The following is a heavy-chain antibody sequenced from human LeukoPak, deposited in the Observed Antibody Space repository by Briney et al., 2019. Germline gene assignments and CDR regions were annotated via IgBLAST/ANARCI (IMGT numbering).Heavy chain of an antibody. CDR2: INPNSGGT. J-gene: IGHJ4*02. CDR3: ARALYRYCSSTSCYGGGDY. D-gene: IGHD2-2*01. CDR1: GYTFTGYY. V-gene: IGHV1-2*02. Sequence: ASVKVSCKASGYTFTGYYMHWVRRAPGQGLEWMGWINPNSGGTNYAQKFQGRVTMTRDTSISTAYMELSRLRSDDTAVYYCARALYRYCSSTSCYGGGDYWGQGTLVTVSS.